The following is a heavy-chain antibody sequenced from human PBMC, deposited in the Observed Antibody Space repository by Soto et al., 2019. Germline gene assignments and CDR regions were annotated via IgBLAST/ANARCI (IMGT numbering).Heavy chain of an antibody. Sequence: QITLKESGPTLVKPTQTLTLTCTFSGFSLSTSGVGVGWIHQPPGKALEWLALIYWDDDKRYSPSLKSRLTITKDTSKNHVVLTMTNMHPVDTATYYCAHTLHLLLPPYSYGMDVWGQGTTVTVSS. CDR2: IYWDDDK. CDR1: GFSLSTSGVG. J-gene: IGHJ6*02. D-gene: IGHD5-18*01. CDR3: AHTLHLLLPPYSYGMDV. V-gene: IGHV2-5*02.